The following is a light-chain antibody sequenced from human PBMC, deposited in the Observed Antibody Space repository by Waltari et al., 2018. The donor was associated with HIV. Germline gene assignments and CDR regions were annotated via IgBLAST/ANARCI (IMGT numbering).Light chain of an antibody. CDR1: SSDLGDSEY. J-gene: IGLJ2*01. V-gene: IGLV2-11*01. Sequence: HSALTQPRSVSGSPGQSVTISCTGTSSDLGDSEYVSWFQKFPGRAPKLLIFDVNKRPSGVPDRFSGFKSGDTASLTISGLQPDDESDYFCSSYGGVASYLIFGGGTTLTVL. CDR2: DVN. CDR3: SSYGGVASYLI.